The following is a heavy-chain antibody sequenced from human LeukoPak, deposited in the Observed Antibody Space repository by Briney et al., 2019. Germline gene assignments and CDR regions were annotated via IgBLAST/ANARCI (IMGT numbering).Heavy chain of an antibody. CDR2: IYTSGST. D-gene: IGHD3-10*01. CDR3: ARDRYYYGSGSLSWFDP. Sequence: SETLSLTCTVSGGSISSYYWSWIRQPAGKGLEWIGRIYTSGSTNYNPSLKSRVTMSVDTSKNQFSLKLSSVTAADTAVYYCARDRYYYGSGSLSWFDPWGQGTLVTVSS. V-gene: IGHV4-4*07. J-gene: IGHJ5*02. CDR1: GGSISSYY.